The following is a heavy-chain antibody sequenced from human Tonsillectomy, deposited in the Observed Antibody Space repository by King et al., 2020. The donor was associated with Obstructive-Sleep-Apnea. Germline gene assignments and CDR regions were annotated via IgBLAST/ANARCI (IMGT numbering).Heavy chain of an antibody. D-gene: IGHD1-14*01. CDR1: GGSISSSSYY. CDR2: IYYSGST. CDR3: ARVSLNAGPIYYFDY. J-gene: IGHJ4*02. V-gene: IGHV4-39*07. Sequence: QLQESGPGLVKPSETLSLTCTVSGGSISSSSYYWGWIRQPPGKGLEWIGSIYYSGSTYYNPSLKSRVTISVDTSKNQFSLKLSSVTAAATAVYYCARVSLNAGPIYYFDYWGQGTLVTVSS.